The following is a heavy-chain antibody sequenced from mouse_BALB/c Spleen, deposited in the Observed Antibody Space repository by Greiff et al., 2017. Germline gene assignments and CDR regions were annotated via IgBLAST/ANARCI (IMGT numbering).Heavy chain of an antibody. Sequence: VQLKESGAELARPGASVKMSCKASGYTFTSYTMHWVKQRPGQGLEWIGYINPSSGYTNYNQKFKDKATLTADKSSSTAYMQLSSLTSEDSAVYYCASESLIYYDYGGFAYWGQGTLVTVSA. CDR1: GYTFTSYT. J-gene: IGHJ3*01. CDR2: INPSSGYT. V-gene: IGHV1-4*01. D-gene: IGHD2-4*01. CDR3: ASESLIYYDYGGFAY.